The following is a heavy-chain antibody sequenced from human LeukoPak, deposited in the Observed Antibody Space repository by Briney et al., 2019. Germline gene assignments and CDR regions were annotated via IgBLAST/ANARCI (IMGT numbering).Heavy chain of an antibody. V-gene: IGHV3-21*01. Sequence: GGSLRLSCAASGFTFSNYEMNWVRQAPGKGLQWVSSISSSSSYISYADSVKGRFTISRDNAKNSLYLQMNSLRAEDTAVYYCARGPTMVRGVFPLPPRVLPFDYWGQGTLVTVSS. CDR3: ARGPTMVRGVFPLPPRVLPFDY. CDR1: GFTFSNYE. CDR2: ISSSSSYI. J-gene: IGHJ4*02. D-gene: IGHD3-10*01.